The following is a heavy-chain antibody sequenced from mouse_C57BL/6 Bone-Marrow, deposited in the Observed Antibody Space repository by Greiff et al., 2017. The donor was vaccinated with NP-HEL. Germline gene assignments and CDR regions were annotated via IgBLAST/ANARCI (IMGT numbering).Heavy chain of an antibody. V-gene: IGHV1-26*01. Sequence: EVQLQQSGPELVKPGASVKISCKASGYTFTDYYMNWVKQSHGKSLEWIGDINPNNGGTSYNQKFKGKATLTVDKSSSTAYMELRSLTSEDSAVYYCARGGYYYVSRDYWGQGTTLTVSS. D-gene: IGHD1-1*01. CDR1: GYTFTDYY. CDR2: INPNNGGT. J-gene: IGHJ2*01. CDR3: ARGGYYYVSRDY.